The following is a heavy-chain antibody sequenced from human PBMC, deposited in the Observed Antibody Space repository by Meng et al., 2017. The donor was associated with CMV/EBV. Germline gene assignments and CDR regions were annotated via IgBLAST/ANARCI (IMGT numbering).Heavy chain of an antibody. CDR1: GFTFSSYA. D-gene: IGHD3-3*01. CDR3: ARVAIFGVALDY. CDR2: ISYDGSNK. V-gene: IGHV3-30-3*01. Sequence: GESLKISCAASGFTFSSYAMHWVRQAPGKRLEWVAVISYDGSNKYYADSVKGRFTISRDNSKNTLYLQMNSLRAEDTALYYCARVAIFGVALDYWGQGTLVTVSS. J-gene: IGHJ4*02.